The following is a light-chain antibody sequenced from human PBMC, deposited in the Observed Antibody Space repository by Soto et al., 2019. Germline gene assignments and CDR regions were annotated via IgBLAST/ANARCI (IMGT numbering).Light chain of an antibody. CDR1: QGISNY. Sequence: DIQMTQSPSSLSASVGDRVTITCRASQGISNYLAWYQQKPGKVPKLLIYAASTLQSGVPSRFSVSGSGSDSTLTISSLQPEDVATYYCQKYNSDPHTFGQGTKLEIK. V-gene: IGKV1-27*01. CDR2: AAS. CDR3: QKYNSDPHT. J-gene: IGKJ2*01.